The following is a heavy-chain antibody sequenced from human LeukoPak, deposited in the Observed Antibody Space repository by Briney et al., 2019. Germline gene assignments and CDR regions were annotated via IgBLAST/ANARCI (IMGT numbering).Heavy chain of an antibody. CDR1: GFTFSSYA. V-gene: IGHV3-23*01. CDR2: VSGNGINT. J-gene: IGHJ4*02. D-gene: IGHD2/OR15-2a*01. Sequence: GGSLRLSCAASGFTFSSYAMSWILQAPGKGLEWISAVSGNGINTFYADSVKGRFTISRDNSKNTLYLQINSLRAEDTALYYCATFIAYSTPFDYWGQGTQVTVAS. CDR3: ATFIAYSTPFDY.